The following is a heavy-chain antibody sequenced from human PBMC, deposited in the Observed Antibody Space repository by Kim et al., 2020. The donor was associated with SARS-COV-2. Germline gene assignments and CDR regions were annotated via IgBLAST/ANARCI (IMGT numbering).Heavy chain of an antibody. D-gene: IGHD6-6*01. V-gene: IGHV4-31*03. CDR3: ARWGALLAARKPNNDYYYYGMDV. CDR2: IYYSGST. J-gene: IGHJ6*02. Sequence: SETLSLTCTVSGGSISSGGYYWSWIRQHPGKGLEWIGYIYYSGSTYYNPSLKSRVTISVDTSKNQFSLKLSSVTAADTAVYYCARWGALLAARKPNNDYYYYGMDVWGQGTTVTVSS. CDR1: GGSISSGGYY.